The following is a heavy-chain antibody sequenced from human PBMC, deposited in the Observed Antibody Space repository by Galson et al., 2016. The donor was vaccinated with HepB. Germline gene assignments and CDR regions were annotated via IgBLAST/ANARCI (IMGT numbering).Heavy chain of an antibody. CDR2: INPSSGDT. D-gene: IGHD2-2*01. Sequence: SVKVSCKASGYTFTYYFMHWVRQAPGQGLEWLGRINPSSGDTKYAQKFQGRVTVSRDTSTSTAYMELGRLRSDDTAVYYCVRTYCSTTRCYPDAFDIWGQGTAVTVSS. CDR3: VRTYCSTTRCYPDAFDI. V-gene: IGHV1-2*06. J-gene: IGHJ3*02. CDR1: GYTFTYYF.